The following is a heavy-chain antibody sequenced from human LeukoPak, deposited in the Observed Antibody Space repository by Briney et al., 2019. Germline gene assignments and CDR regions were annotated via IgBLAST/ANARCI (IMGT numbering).Heavy chain of an antibody. J-gene: IGHJ4*02. V-gene: IGHV1-46*03. CDR2: INPSGGST. D-gene: IGHD4-23*01. CDR1: GYTFTSYY. Sequence: ASVKVSCKASGYTFTSYYMHWVRQAPGQGLEWMGIINPSGGSTSYAQKFQGRVTMTRDTSTSTVYMELSSLRSEDTAVYYCARDSHLHYYGGNSPIDYWGQGTLVTVSS. CDR3: ARDSHLHYYGGNSPIDY.